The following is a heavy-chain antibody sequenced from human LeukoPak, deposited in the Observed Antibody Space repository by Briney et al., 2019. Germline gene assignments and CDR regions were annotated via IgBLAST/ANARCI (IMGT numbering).Heavy chain of an antibody. D-gene: IGHD3-22*01. CDR1: GYTFTSYG. CDR3: ARDHRDYYDSSGPFDY. Sequence: ASVKVSCKASGYTFTSYGISWVRQAPGQGLEWMGWISAYNGNTNDAQKLQGRVTMTTDTSTSTAYMELRSLRSDDTAVYYCARDHRDYYDSSGPFDYWGQGTLVTVSS. V-gene: IGHV1-18*01. J-gene: IGHJ4*02. CDR2: ISAYNGNT.